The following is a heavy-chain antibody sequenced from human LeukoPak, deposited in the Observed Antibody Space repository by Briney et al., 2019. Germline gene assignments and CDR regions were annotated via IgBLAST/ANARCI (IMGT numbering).Heavy chain of an antibody. D-gene: IGHD2-2*01. CDR2: ITGSGATT. CDR1: GFNFGDYG. J-gene: IGHJ4*02. CDR3: AKGRMIPAALDY. Sequence: GGSLRLSCTASGFNFGDYGMTWVRQAPGKGLEWVSVITGSGATTYYADSVKGRFTISRDNAKNTLYLQMSSLRAEDTAVYYCAKGRMIPAALDYWGQGTLVTVSS. V-gene: IGHV3-23*01.